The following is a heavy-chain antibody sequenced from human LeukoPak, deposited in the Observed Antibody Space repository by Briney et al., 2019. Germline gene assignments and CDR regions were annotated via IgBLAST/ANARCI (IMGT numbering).Heavy chain of an antibody. CDR3: ARGGTGPNFDY. V-gene: IGHV3-74*01. CDR1: GFIFRNYW. J-gene: IGHJ4*02. CDR2: INPNGITT. Sequence: GGSLRLSCAASGFIFRNYWMHWVRQAPGKGLVWVARINPNGITTTYTDSVKGRFTISRDNAKNTLYLQMNSLRAEDTAVYYCARGGTGPNFDYWGQGTLVTVSS.